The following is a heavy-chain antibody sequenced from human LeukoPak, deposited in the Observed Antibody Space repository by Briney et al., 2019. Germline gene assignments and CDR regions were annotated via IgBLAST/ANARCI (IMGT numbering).Heavy chain of an antibody. J-gene: IGHJ4*02. CDR3: ARLEGYDSSGYYLDY. Sequence: SETLSLTCTVSGGSIGSYYWSWIRQPPGKGLEWIGYIYYSGSTSYNPSLKSRVTISVDTSKNQFSLKLSSVTAADTAVYYCARLEGYDSSGYYLDYWGQGTLVTVSS. CDR1: GGSIGSYY. CDR2: IYYSGST. D-gene: IGHD3-22*01. V-gene: IGHV4-59*08.